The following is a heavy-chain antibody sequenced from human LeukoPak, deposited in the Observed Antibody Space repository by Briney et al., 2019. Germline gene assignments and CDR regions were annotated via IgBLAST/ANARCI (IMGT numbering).Heavy chain of an antibody. CDR3: ARIPRGISGMDV. V-gene: IGHV3-48*03. CDR2: ISSSGSTI. CDR1: WITFSNLE. Sequence: GSLKISRAAPWITFSNLEMDLVRQAPGEGPEWVSYISSSGSTIYYADSVKGRFTISRDNAKNSPYLQMNSLRAEDTAVYYCARIPRGISGMDVWGKGTTVTVSS. D-gene: IGHD2-15*01. J-gene: IGHJ6*04.